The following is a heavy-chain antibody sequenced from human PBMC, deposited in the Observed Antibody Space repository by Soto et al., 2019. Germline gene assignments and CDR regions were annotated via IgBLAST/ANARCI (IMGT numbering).Heavy chain of an antibody. J-gene: IGHJ4*02. CDR2: IHSGGNT. D-gene: IGHD2-8*01. V-gene: IGHV3-53*05. Sequence: SGGSLRISFAAPGFVVSSNYMNWVRQAPGEGLERGSVIHSGGNTKYADSVKGRFSISRDSSKNTVVLQMSSLRPEDTAVYYCARGVSTSPFDSWGQGTLVTVSS. CDR3: ARGVSTSPFDS. CDR1: GFVVSSNY.